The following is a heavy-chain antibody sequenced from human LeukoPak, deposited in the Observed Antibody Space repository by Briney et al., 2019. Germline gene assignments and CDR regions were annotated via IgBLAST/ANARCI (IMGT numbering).Heavy chain of an antibody. Sequence: GGSLRLSCAASGFTFSDYYMSWIRQAPGKGLEWVSYISSSGSTIYYADSVKGRFTISRDNAKNSLYLQMNSLRAEDTAVYYCARPATVVTKEFDYWGQGTLVTVSS. CDR3: ARPATVVTKEFDY. J-gene: IGHJ4*02. V-gene: IGHV3-11*01. CDR1: GFTFSDYY. CDR2: ISSSGSTI. D-gene: IGHD4-23*01.